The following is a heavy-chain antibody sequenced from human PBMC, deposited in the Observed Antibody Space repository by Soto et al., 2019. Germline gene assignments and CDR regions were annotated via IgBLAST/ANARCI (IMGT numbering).Heavy chain of an antibody. J-gene: IGHJ6*02. CDR2: INHSGST. D-gene: IGHD2-15*01. CDR1: GGSFSGYY. CDR3: ARGRGGYCSGGSCSSNYYGMDV. Sequence: SETLSLTCAVYGGSFSGYYWSWTRQPPGKGLEWIGEINHSGSTNYNPSLKSRVTISVDTSKNQFSLKLSSVTAADTAVYYCARGRGGYCSGGSCSSNYYGMDVWGQGTTVTVSS. V-gene: IGHV4-34*01.